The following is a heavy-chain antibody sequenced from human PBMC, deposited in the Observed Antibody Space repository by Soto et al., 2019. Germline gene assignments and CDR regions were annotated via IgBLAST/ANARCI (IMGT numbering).Heavy chain of an antibody. D-gene: IGHD3-22*01. J-gene: IGHJ6*02. V-gene: IGHV4-59*01. CDR3: ARDFTDYYDSSGYYYYYYGMDV. Sequence: PSETLSLTCTVSGGSISSYYWSWIRQPSGKGLEWIGYIYYSGSTNYNPSLKSRVTISVDTSKNQFSLKLSSVTAADTAVYYCARDFTDYYDSSGYYYYYYGMDVWGQGTTVTVSS. CDR2: IYYSGST. CDR1: GGSISSYY.